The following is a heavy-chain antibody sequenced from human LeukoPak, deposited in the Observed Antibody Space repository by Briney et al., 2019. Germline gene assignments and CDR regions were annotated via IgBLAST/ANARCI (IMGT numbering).Heavy chain of an antibody. CDR1: GFTFSSYG. J-gene: IGHJ6*02. CDR2: ISYDGSNK. V-gene: IGHV3-30*18. D-gene: IGHD2-15*01. Sequence: GGSLRLSCAASGFTFSSYGMHWVRQAPGKGPEWVAVISYDGSNKYYADSVKGRFTISRDNSKNTLYLQMNSLRAEDTAVYYCAKDHSLSGWWLREMIYYYGMDVWGQGTTVTVSS. CDR3: AKDHSLSGWWLREMIYYYGMDV.